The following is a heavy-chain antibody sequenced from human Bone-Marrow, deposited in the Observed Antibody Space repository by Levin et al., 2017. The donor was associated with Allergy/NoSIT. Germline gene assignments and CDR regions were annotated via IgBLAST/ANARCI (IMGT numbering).Heavy chain of an antibody. J-gene: IGHJ4*02. CDR3: VRGDRAFEN. CDR2: IYHTGFT. Sequence: SETLSLTCSVSGGSITDYYWRWIRQSPGKGLEWIGYIYHTGFTKQNPSLKSRATISLDTSKSQFSLTVTSVTAADTAVYYCVRGDRAFENWSQGTLVTVSS. V-gene: IGHV4-59*01. CDR1: GGSITDYY.